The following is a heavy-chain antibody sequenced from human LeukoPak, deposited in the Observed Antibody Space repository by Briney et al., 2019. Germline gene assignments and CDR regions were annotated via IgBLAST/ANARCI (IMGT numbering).Heavy chain of an antibody. V-gene: IGHV3-30*04. CDR2: ISHDGRNK. Sequence: GGSLRLSCAASASGFTFSNYAMHWVRQAPGKGLEWVSVISHDGRNKYYADSVKGRFTISRDNSKNTLYLQMNSLRAEDTAVYYCANMGDKYQLPPTAQFDPWGQGTLVTVSS. J-gene: IGHJ5*02. CDR3: ANMGDKYQLPPTAQFDP. CDR1: GFTFSNYA. D-gene: IGHD2-2*01.